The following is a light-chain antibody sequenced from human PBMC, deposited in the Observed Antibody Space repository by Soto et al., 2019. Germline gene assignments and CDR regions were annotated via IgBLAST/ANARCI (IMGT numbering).Light chain of an antibody. CDR3: QQYNNWPPWT. V-gene: IGKV3-15*01. Sequence: IVMRHSPATLSVSPLERATLSFMSSQSVSINLALYHQKPGQAPSLLIYGASTRATCIPARFSGSGSGTEFTLTISSLQSEDFAVYYCQQYNNWPPWTFGQGTKVDI. CDR2: GAS. CDR1: QSVSIN. J-gene: IGKJ1*01.